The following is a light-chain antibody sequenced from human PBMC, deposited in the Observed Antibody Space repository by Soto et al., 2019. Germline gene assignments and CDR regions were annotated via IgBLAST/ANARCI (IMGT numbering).Light chain of an antibody. CDR1: QSVSSN. V-gene: IGKV3D-15*01. Sequence: EIVMTQSPATLSGSPGERATLSCKASQSVSSNLAWYQQKPGQAPRPLIYGATTRATGIPARFSGSGSGTEFTLTISSLQSEDFAVYYCQQYNNSPRTCGQGTKVDI. CDR3: QQYNNSPRT. CDR2: GAT. J-gene: IGKJ1*01.